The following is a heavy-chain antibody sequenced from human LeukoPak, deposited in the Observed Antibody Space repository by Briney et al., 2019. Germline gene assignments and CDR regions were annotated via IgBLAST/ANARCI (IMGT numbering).Heavy chain of an antibody. CDR3: AGGSPTY. Sequence: PGRSLRLSCAASGFTFSSYGMHWVRQAPGKGLEWVAVISYDGSNKYYADSVKGRFTISRDNAKNSLYLQMNSLRAEDTAVYYCAGGSPTYWGQGTLVTVSS. J-gene: IGHJ4*02. CDR2: ISYDGSNK. V-gene: IGHV3-30*03. CDR1: GFTFSSYG.